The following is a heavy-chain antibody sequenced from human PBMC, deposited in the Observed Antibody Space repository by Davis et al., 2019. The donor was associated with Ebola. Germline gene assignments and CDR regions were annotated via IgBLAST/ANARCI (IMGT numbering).Heavy chain of an antibody. Sequence: GESLKISCAASGSGFTFSNNAMSWVRQAPGKGLEWVSAISDSGSGGYTSYADSVKGRFTISRDNSKNTLFLQMSSLRAEDTAVYYCAKVSRPYTAMISDYWGQGTLVTVSS. D-gene: IGHD5-18*01. CDR2: ISDSGSGGYT. CDR1: GSGFTFSNNA. V-gene: IGHV3-23*01. CDR3: AKVSRPYTAMISDY. J-gene: IGHJ4*02.